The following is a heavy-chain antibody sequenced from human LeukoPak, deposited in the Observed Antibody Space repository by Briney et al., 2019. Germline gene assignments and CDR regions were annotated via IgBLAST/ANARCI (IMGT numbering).Heavy chain of an antibody. Sequence: GGSLRLSCAASGFTFSRYAMSWVRQAPGKGLEWVSTINDNGGGSYSADSVRGRFTISRDNSKNTLSLQMNSLRAEDTAVYYCAKGHTVGALYYFDYWGQGTLATVSS. CDR2: INDNGGGS. J-gene: IGHJ4*02. CDR3: AKGHTVGALYYFDY. V-gene: IGHV3-23*01. CDR1: GFTFSRYA. D-gene: IGHD1-26*01.